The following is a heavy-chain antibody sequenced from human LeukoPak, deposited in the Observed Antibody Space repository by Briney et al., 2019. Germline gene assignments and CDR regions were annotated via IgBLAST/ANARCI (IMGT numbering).Heavy chain of an antibody. CDR1: GYTFTSYG. Sequence: GASVKVSCKASGYTFTSYGISWVRQAPGQGLEWMGWISGYNGSTNYAQKLQGRVTMTTDTSTSTAYMELRSLRSDDTAVYYCARSFPSYYYYMDVWGKGTTVTVFS. CDR2: ISGYNGST. J-gene: IGHJ6*03. V-gene: IGHV1-18*01. CDR3: ARSFPSYYYYMDV.